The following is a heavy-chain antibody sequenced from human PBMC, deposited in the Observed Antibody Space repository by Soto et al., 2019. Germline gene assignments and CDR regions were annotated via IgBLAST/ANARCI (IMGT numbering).Heavy chain of an antibody. J-gene: IGHJ4*02. V-gene: IGHV3-33*01. Sequence: QVQLVESGGGVVQPGGSLRLSCAASGFTFGRHGMHWVRQAPGKGLEWVAVIGSDGARDSYADSMKGRFSISRDNGRHTLYLQTHSLRVEATDVYSCARDDDYPDNGLDYWGQGTLVTVSS. CDR3: ARDDDYPDNGLDY. CDR1: GFTFGRHG. CDR2: IGSDGARD. D-gene: IGHD4-17*01.